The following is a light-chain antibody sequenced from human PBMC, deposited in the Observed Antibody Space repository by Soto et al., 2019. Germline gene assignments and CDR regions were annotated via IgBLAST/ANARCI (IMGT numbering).Light chain of an antibody. CDR3: QQYNNWPPWT. CDR1: QSVSSN. Sequence: EIVMAQSPVTLSVSQGERATLSCRASQSVSSNLAWYQQKPGQAPRLLIYGASTRATGIPARFSGSGSGTEFTLTISSLQSEDFAVYYCQQYNNWPPWTFGQGTKVDIK. V-gene: IGKV3-15*01. J-gene: IGKJ1*01. CDR2: GAS.